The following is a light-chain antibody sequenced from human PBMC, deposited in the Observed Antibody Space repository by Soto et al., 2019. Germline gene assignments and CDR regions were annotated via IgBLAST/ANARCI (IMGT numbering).Light chain of an antibody. Sequence: EIVLTQSPATLSLSPGERATLSCRASQSVSSYLAWYQQKPGQAPRLLIYDASNRATGIPARFSGSGSGTDFTFTISSLEPEDFAVYYCQQRSNWPLMYTFGQGTKLEIK. CDR1: QSVSSY. CDR2: DAS. CDR3: QQRSNWPLMYT. J-gene: IGKJ2*01. V-gene: IGKV3-11*01.